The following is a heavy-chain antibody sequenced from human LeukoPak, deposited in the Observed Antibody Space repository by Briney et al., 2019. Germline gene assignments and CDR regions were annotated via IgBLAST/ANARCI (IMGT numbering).Heavy chain of an antibody. CDR3: ARGSHNPKIGFTDGPAVMDV. Sequence: PSETLSLSCIVSGASISSYYWNWIRQPPGRGLEWIGCTHYSGNSNMNPSLKSRVTMLISTSKNQVSLKLSSVTAADTAVYYCARGSHNPKIGFTDGPAVMDVWGQGTTVTVFS. V-gene: IGHV4-59*01. CDR2: THYSGNS. D-gene: IGHD5-24*01. CDR1: GASISSYY. J-gene: IGHJ6*02.